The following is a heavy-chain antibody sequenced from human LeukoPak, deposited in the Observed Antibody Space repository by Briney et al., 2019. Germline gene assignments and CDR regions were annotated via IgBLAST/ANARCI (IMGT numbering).Heavy chain of an antibody. Sequence: GGSLRLSCAASGFSFSTCSMNWVRQAPGKGLEWVPCITAESNDIHYADSVKGRFTVSRDNSKNTLFLQMNSLRAEDTAVYYCAKTDGSSGYYSSFYYYYMDVWGKGTTVTVSS. D-gene: IGHD3-22*01. CDR3: AKTDGSSGYYSSFYYYYMDV. V-gene: IGHV3-21*01. CDR1: GFSFSTCS. CDR2: ITAESNDI. J-gene: IGHJ6*03.